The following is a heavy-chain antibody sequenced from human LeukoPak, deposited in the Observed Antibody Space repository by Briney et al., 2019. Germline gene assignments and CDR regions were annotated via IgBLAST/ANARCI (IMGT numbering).Heavy chain of an antibody. CDR2: FYYSVST. CDR3: ARQTGSGLFILP. J-gene: IGHJ4*02. V-gene: IGHV4-39*01. CDR1: GGSVNTSNYY. Sequence: SETLSLTCSVSGGSVNTSNYYWGWIRQPPRKGLEWIGSFYYSVSTYYNASLKSRVTISVDTSKNQFSLKLSSVTAADTAVYYCARQTGSGLFILPGGQGTLVTVSS. D-gene: IGHD3/OR15-3a*01.